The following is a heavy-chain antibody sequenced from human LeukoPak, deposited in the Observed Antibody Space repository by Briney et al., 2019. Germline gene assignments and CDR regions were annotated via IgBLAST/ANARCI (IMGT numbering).Heavy chain of an antibody. Sequence: ASEKVSCKASGYTFSGYNMNCVRHGPGQRLEWMGGSNPNIVGTNYAQKFRGRITMTRDTSISTAYMELSRLRSDDTAVYYCARETSTLEYSSYGAFQDWFDPWGQGTLVTVSS. D-gene: IGHD6-6*01. CDR2: SNPNIVGT. CDR1: GYTFSGYN. CDR3: ARETSTLEYSSYGAFQDWFDP. J-gene: IGHJ5*02. V-gene: IGHV1-2*02.